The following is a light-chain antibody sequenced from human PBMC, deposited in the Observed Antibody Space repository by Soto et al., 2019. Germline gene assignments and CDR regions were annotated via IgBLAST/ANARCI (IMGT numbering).Light chain of an antibody. J-gene: IGKJ2*01. CDR2: GAS. CDR1: QSVWNSY. CDR3: QQYGSSPYT. V-gene: IGKV3-20*01. Sequence: EIVLTQSPGTLSLSPGERATLSCRASQSVWNSYLAWYQQKPGQAPRLLIYGASGRATGIPDRFSGSGSGTDFTLTISRLEPEDFAVYYCQQYGSSPYTFGQGTKLEI.